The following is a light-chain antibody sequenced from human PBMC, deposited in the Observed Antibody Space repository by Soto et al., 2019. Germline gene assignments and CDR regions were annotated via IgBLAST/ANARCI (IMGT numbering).Light chain of an antibody. J-gene: IGKJ2*01. Sequence: DIVMTQSPDSLAVSLGERTTINCMSSQSVLFSSNTKNYLAWYQHKPGQPPKLLIYWASTRESGVPDRFSGSGSGTDFTLSISSLQAEDVAVYYCQQYFSSPYTFGQGTKLEIK. CDR3: QQYFSSPYT. CDR1: QSVLFSSNTKNY. CDR2: WAS. V-gene: IGKV4-1*01.